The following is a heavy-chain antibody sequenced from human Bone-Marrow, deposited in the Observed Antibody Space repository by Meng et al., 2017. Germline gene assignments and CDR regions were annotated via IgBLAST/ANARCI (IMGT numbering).Heavy chain of an antibody. D-gene: IGHD2-2*01. J-gene: IGHJ5*02. CDR2: INPNSGGT. CDR1: GYTFTGYY. V-gene: IGHV1-2*06. CDR3: ARLRSSTRGWFDP. Sequence: ASVKVSCKASGYTFTGYYMHWVRQAPGQGLEWMGRINPNSGGTNYAQKFRGRVTMTRDTSISTAYMELSRLRSDDTAVYYCARLRSSTRGWFDPWGQGNRVNGAS.